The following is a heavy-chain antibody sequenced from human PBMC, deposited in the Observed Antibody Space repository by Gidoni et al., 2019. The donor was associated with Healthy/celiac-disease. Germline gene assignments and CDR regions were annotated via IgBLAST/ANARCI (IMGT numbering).Heavy chain of an antibody. CDR2: MNPNSGNT. CDR3: ARVKIAAAGYYYGMDV. Sequence: QAQLVQSGAEVKKPGASVKVSCKASGYTFPRYDINWVRQATGQGLEWMGWMNPNSGNTGYAQKFQGRVTMTRNSSISTAYMDLSSLRSEDTAVYYCARVKIAAAGYYYGMDVWGQGTTVTVSS. J-gene: IGHJ6*02. V-gene: IGHV1-8*01. CDR1: GYTFPRYD. D-gene: IGHD6-13*01.